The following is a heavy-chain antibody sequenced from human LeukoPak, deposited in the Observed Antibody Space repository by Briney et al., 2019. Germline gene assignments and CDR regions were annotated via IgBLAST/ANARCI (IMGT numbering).Heavy chain of an antibody. CDR1: GGSISSGGYY. CDR2: IYYSGST. Sequence: SETLSLTCTVSGGSISSGGYYWSWIRQHPGKGLEWIGYIYYSGSTYYNPSLKSRVTISVDTSKNQFSLKLSSVTAADTAVYYCARNGDCWTTVTHPVDSFDIWGQGTMVTVSS. CDR3: ARNGDCWTTVTHPVDSFDI. D-gene: IGHD4-17*01. V-gene: IGHV4-31*03. J-gene: IGHJ3*02.